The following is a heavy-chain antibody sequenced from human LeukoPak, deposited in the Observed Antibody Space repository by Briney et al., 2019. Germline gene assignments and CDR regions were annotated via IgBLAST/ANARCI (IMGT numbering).Heavy chain of an antibody. J-gene: IGHJ3*02. D-gene: IGHD7-27*01. Sequence: ASVKVSCKASGYTFTSYAMNWVRQAPGQGLEWMGWINTNTGNPTYAQGFTGRFVFSLDTSVSTAYLQISSLKAEDTAVYYRARDHYLSLLGLRAFDIWGQGTMVTVSS. CDR3: ARDHYLSLLGLRAFDI. CDR2: INTNTGNP. CDR1: GYTFTSYA. V-gene: IGHV7-4-1*02.